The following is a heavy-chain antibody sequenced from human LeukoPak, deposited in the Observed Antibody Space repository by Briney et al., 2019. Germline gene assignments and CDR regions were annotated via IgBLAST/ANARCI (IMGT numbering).Heavy chain of an antibody. D-gene: IGHD3-3*01. CDR2: IYFSGST. Sequence: SETLSLTCTVSGGSISSYYWNWIRQPPGKGLEWIGYIYFSGSTNYNPSLKSRVTISVDTSKNQFSLKLSSVTAADTAVYYCARQSPYDFWSGLGPYYYYYGMDVWGQGTTVTVSS. V-gene: IGHV4-59*08. J-gene: IGHJ6*02. CDR3: ARQSPYDFWSGLGPYYYYYGMDV. CDR1: GGSISSYY.